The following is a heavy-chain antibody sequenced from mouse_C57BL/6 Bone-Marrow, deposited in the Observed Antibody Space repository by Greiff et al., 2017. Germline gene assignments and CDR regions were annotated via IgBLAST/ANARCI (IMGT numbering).Heavy chain of an antibody. CDR2: IDPSDSYT. D-gene: IGHD1-1*01. J-gene: IGHJ3*01. V-gene: IGHV1-50*01. CDR3: FLLLTGFAY. Sequence: QVQLQQPGAELVKPGASVKLSCKASGYTFTSYWMQWVKQRPGQGLEWIGEIDPSDSYTNYNQKFKGKATLTVDTSSSTAYMQLSSLPSEDSAVYYCFLLLTGFAYWCQGTLVTVSA. CDR1: GYTFTSYW.